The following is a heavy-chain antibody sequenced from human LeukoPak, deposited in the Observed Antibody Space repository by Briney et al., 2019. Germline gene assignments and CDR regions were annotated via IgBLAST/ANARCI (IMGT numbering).Heavy chain of an antibody. CDR3: ARDPGRDGYNYAFDY. Sequence: PSETLSLTCTVSGGSISSYYWSWIRQPPGKGLEWIGYIYYSGSTNYNPSLKSRVTISVDTSKNQFSLKLSSVTAADTAVYYCARDPGRDGYNYAFDYWGQGTLVTVSS. D-gene: IGHD5-24*01. CDR1: GGSISSYY. V-gene: IGHV4-59*01. CDR2: IYYSGST. J-gene: IGHJ4*02.